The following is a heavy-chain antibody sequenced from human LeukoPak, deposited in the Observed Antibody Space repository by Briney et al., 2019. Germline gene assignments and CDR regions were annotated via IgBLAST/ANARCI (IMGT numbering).Heavy chain of an antibody. V-gene: IGHV3-53*01. CDR1: GFTVSNNY. D-gene: IGHD6-6*01. J-gene: IGHJ4*02. CDR3: ASLSLGHY. Sequence: GGSLRLSCAASGFTVSNNYMSWVRQAPGKGLEWVTVIYSGGSTYYADSVKGRFTISRDTSKNTLSLQMNSLRAEDTAVYYCASLSLGHYWGQGTLVTVSS. CDR2: IYSGGST.